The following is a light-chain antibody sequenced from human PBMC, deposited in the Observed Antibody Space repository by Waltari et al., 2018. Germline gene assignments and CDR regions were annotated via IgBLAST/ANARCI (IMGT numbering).Light chain of an antibody. CDR1: SDDVGSYNF. J-gene: IGLJ3*02. Sequence: QSALTQPASVSGSAGQSITISCTGTSDDVGSYNFVSWYQPNPGKAPRLLISEVTKRPVGVSGRCSGPKSGITDSLTISGLQTEDEADYYCCSYAGGATWVFGGGTKLTVL. CDR2: EVT. V-gene: IGLV2-23*02. CDR3: CSYAGGATWV.